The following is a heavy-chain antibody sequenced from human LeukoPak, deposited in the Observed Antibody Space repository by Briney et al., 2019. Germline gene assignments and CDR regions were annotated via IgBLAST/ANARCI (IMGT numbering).Heavy chain of an antibody. CDR2: IYYTGST. D-gene: IGHD6-19*01. J-gene: IGHJ5*02. CDR3: ARGSGWYLP. Sequence: SETLSLTCTVYGGSTTYYYWSWVRQPPGKGLEWIGYIYYTGSTNYNPSLKSRVTISVDTSKNQFSLKLSSVTAADTAVYYCARGSGWYLPWGQGTLVTVSS. V-gene: IGHV4-59*08. CDR1: GGSTTYYY.